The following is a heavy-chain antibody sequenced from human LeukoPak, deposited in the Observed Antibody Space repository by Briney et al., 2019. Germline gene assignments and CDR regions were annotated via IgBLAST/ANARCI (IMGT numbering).Heavy chain of an antibody. CDR1: GYTFSTYS. Sequence: RSGGSLRLSCVVSGYTFSTYSMAWVRQAPGKGLEWVSSISYSSSYIFYTDSVKGRFTISRDDAKNSLFLQMNSLRAEDTAVYYCARITLQGPYGMDVGGQGTTVTVSS. J-gene: IGHJ6*02. CDR2: ISYSSSYI. D-gene: IGHD3-16*01. CDR3: ARITLQGPYGMDV. V-gene: IGHV3-21*01.